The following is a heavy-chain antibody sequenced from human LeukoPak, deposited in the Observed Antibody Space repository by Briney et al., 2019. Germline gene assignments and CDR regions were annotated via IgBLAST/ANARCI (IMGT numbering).Heavy chain of an antibody. Sequence: ASVKVSCKASDYTFTSYGITWVRQAPGQGLEWMGWITTYNGNTYYAQNFQGRVTMTADTSTSTAYMEVRSLRSDDTAVYYCARLSPPIASFCSGGTCYSGGFDPWGQGTLVTVSS. CDR1: DYTFTSYG. V-gene: IGHV1-18*01. CDR3: ARLSPPIASFCSGGTCYSGGFDP. CDR2: ITTYNGNT. J-gene: IGHJ5*02. D-gene: IGHD2-15*01.